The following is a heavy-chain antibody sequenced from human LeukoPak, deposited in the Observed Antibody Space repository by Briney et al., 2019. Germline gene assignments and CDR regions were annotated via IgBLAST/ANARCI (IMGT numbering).Heavy chain of an antibody. V-gene: IGHV1-18*01. J-gene: IGHJ6*02. CDR2: ISAYNGNT. D-gene: IGHD3-10*01. Sequence: GASVKVSCKASDYTCTSYGISWVRQAPGQGLEWMGWISAYNGNTNYAQKFQGRVTMTTDTSTSTAYMELRSLRSDDTAVYYCARDPEVSYGSENYYNGMDVWGQGTTVTVSS. CDR3: ARDPEVSYGSENYYNGMDV. CDR1: DYTCTSYG.